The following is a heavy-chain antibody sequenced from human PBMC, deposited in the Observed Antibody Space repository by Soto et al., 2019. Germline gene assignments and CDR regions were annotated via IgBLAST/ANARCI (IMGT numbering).Heavy chain of an antibody. V-gene: IGHV3-23*01. CDR2: ISDGGGST. Sequence: GGSLRLSCAASGFTFSSYAMSWVRRAPGKGLEWVSGISDGGGSTYYADSVKGRFTISRDNSKNTLYLQMNSLGVEDTAVYYCGSVFEYWGQGTLVTVSS. J-gene: IGHJ4*02. CDR1: GFTFSSYA. CDR3: GSVFEY.